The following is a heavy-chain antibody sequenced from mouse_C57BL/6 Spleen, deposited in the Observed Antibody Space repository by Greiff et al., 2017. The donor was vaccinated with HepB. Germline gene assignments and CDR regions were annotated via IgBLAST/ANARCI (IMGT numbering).Heavy chain of an antibody. J-gene: IGHJ4*01. V-gene: IGHV2-2*01. D-gene: IGHD3-2*02. CDR3: ASSGYVNYAMDY. CDR2: IWSGGST. Sequence: VKLVESGPGLVQPSQSLSITCTVSGFSLTSYGVHWVRQSPGKGLEWLGVIWSGGSTDYNAAFISRLSISKDKSKSQVFFKMNSLQADDTAIYYCASSGYVNYAMDYWGQGTSVTVSS. CDR1: GFSLTSYG.